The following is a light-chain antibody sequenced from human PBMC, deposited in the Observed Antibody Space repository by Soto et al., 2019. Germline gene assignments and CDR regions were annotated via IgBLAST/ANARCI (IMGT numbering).Light chain of an antibody. V-gene: IGKV3-20*01. CDR2: GAS. J-gene: IGKJ4*01. Sequence: EIVLTQSPCTLSLSPGERATLSCRASQSVSSSYLAWYQHKPGQAPRLLIYGASSRASGIPDRFSGSGSGTDFTLTISRLEPDDFAAYYCQQYDSSALTFGGGTRLEIK. CDR3: QQYDSSALT. CDR1: QSVSSSY.